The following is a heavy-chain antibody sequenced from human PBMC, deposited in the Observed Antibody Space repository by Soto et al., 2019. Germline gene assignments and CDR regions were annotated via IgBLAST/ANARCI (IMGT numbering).Heavy chain of an antibody. Sequence: PSQTLSLTCTVSGGSISSISYYWGWICQPPGKGLEWIGSIYYSGSTYYNPSLKSRVTISVDTSKNQFSLKLSSVTAADTAVYYCARRDPHYYMDVWGKGTTVTVSS. J-gene: IGHJ6*03. V-gene: IGHV4-39*01. CDR2: IYYSGST. CDR1: GGSISSISYY. CDR3: ARRDPHYYMDV.